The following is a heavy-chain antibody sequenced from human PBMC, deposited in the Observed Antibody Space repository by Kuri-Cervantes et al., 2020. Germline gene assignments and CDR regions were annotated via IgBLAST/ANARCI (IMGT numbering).Heavy chain of an antibody. CDR1: GFTFSSYW. CDR3: AKDVDYYDSISIY. CDR2: INSDGSST. Sequence: GGSLRLSCAASGFTFSSYWMHWVRQAPGKGLVWVSRINSDGSSTSYADSVKGRFTISRDNSKNTLYLQMNSLRAEDTAVYYCAKDVDYYDSISIYWGQGTLVTVSS. D-gene: IGHD3-22*01. J-gene: IGHJ4*02. V-gene: IGHV3-74*01.